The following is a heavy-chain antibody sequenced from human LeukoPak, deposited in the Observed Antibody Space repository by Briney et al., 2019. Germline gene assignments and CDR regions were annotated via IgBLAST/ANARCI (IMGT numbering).Heavy chain of an antibody. V-gene: IGHV1-2*02. CDR3: ARAYTYGSGQRYYWFMDV. CDR1: GYSFTGYY. D-gene: IGHD3-10*01. J-gene: IGHJ6*02. Sequence: ASVKVSCKASGYSFTGYYIHWVRQAPGQGLEWMGWIDPNSGGTKCAQNFQCSVTMTRDTSITTAYMEVSRLISDDTAVYYCARAYTYGSGQRYYWFMDVWGQGTTVTVSS. CDR2: IDPNSGGT.